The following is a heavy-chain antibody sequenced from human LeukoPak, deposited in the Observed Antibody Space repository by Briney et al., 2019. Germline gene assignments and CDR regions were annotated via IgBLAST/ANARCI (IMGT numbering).Heavy chain of an antibody. CDR3: ARGSAVAAAFDY. D-gene: IGHD6-19*01. CDR1: GFTFSSYG. J-gene: IGHJ4*02. V-gene: IGHV3-33*01. CDR2: IWYDGSNK. Sequence: GGSLRLSCAASGFTFSSYGMHWVRQAPGKGLEWVAVIWYDGSNKYYADSVKGQFTISRDNSKNTLYLQMNSLRAEDTAVYYCARGSAVAAAFDYWGQGTLVTVSS.